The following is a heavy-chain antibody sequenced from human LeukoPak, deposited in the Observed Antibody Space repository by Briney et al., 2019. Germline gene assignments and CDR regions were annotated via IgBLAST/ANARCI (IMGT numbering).Heavy chain of an antibody. CDR2: INWNGGST. CDR1: GFTFDDYG. Sequence: GGSLRLSCAASGFTFDDYGMSWVRQAPGKGLEWVSGINWNGGSTGYAGSVKGRSTISRDNAKNSLYLQMNSLRAEDTALYYCARDIVVVPAAMWGILSCMDVWGKGTTVTVS. D-gene: IGHD2-2*01. J-gene: IGHJ6*03. V-gene: IGHV3-20*04. CDR3: ARDIVVVPAAMWGILSCMDV.